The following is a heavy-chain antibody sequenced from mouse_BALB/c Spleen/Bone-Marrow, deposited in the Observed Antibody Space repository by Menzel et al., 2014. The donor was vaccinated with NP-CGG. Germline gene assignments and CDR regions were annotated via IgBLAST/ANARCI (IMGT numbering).Heavy chain of an antibody. CDR1: GFNIKDTY. CDR3: AREVDYAMDY. J-gene: IGHJ4*01. CDR2: IDPANGNT. D-gene: IGHD1-1*01. V-gene: IGHV14-3*02. Sequence: EVQLQQSGAELVKPGASVKLSCTASGFNIKDTYMHWVKQRPEQGLEWIGRIDPANGNTKYDPKFQGKVTIPADTSSNTAYLQLSSLTSEDTAVYYCAREVDYAMDYWGQGTSVTVSS.